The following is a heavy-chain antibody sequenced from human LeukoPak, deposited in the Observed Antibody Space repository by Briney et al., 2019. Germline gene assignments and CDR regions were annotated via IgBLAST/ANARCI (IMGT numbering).Heavy chain of an antibody. CDR2: INHSGST. D-gene: IGHD6-6*01. Sequence: SETLSLTCAVYGGSFSGYYWSWIRQPPGKGLEWIGEINHSGSTNYNPSLKSRVTISVDTSKNQFSLKLSSVTAADTAVYYCARGIAARLFSSYYYYMDVWGKGTTVTVSS. CDR1: GGSFSGYY. CDR3: ARGIAARLFSSYYYYMDV. J-gene: IGHJ6*03. V-gene: IGHV4-34*01.